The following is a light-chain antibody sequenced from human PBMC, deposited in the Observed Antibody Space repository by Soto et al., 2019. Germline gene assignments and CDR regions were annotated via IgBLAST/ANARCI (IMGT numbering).Light chain of an antibody. V-gene: IGKV1-5*01. J-gene: IGKJ2*01. CDR2: DAS. CDR1: QSIGTW. Sequence: DIQMTQSPSTLSASVGDRVTITCRASQSIGTWLAWYQQKPGKAPKLLIYDASTLESGVPSRFSGSGSGTEFTLIISSLQPDDFATYYCQQASSFPHTFGQGTKVDIK. CDR3: QQASSFPHT.